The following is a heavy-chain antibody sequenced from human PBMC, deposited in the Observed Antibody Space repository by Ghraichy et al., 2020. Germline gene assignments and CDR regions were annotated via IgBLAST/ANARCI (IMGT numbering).Heavy chain of an antibody. J-gene: IGHJ4*02. V-gene: IGHV3-33*01. CDR2: IWYDESNK. CDR1: GFTFSNYG. Sequence: GGSLRLSCAASGFTFSNYGMHWVRQAPGKGLEWVAVIWYDESNKYYADSVKGRFVISRDNSKNTLYLQMNSLRAEDTAVYYCARDLHRYSGYGNFDSWGQGSLVTVSS. CDR3: ARDLHRYSGYGNFDS. D-gene: IGHD5-12*01.